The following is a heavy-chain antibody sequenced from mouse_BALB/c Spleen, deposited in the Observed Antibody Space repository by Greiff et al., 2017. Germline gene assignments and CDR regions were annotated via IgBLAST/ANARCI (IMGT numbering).Heavy chain of an antibody. CDR1: GYSITSGYY. Sequence: EVKLQESGPGLVKPSQSLSLTCSVTGYSITSGYYWNWIRQFPGNKLEWMGYISYDGSNNYNPSLKNRISITRDTSKNQFFLKLNSVTTEDTATYYCARYGSQWYFDVWGAGTTVTVSS. CDR2: ISYDGSN. D-gene: IGHD1-1*01. J-gene: IGHJ1*01. V-gene: IGHV3-6*02. CDR3: ARYGSQWYFDV.